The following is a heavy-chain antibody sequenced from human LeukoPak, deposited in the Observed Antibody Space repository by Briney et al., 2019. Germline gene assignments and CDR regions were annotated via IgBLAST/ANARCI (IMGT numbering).Heavy chain of an antibody. CDR2: INAGNGNT. CDR3: ARGLMVRDPQLSHY. Sequence: GASVKVSCKASGYTFTSYAMHWVRQAPGQRLEWMGWINAGNGNTKYSQKFQGRVTITRDTSASTAYMELSSLRSEDTAVYYCARGLMVRDPQLSHYWGQGTLVTVSS. CDR1: GYTFTSYA. D-gene: IGHD3-10*01. J-gene: IGHJ4*02. V-gene: IGHV1-3*01.